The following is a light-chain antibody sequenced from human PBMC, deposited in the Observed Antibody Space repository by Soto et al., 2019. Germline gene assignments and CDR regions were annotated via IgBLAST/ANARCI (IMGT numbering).Light chain of an antibody. V-gene: IGKV1-39*01. CDR2: AAS. CDR1: QTISIY. J-gene: IGKJ2*01. Sequence: DIQMTQSPSSLSASVGDRATIACRASQTISIYLNWYQQKPGKAPKLLIYAASSLQSGVPSRFSGSGSGTDFTLTISSLQPEDFATYYWQQSDSNPFTFGQGTKLEIK. CDR3: QQSDSNPFT.